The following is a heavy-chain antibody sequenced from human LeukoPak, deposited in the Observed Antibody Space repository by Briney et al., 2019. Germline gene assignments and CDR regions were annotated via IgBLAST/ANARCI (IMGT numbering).Heavy chain of an antibody. D-gene: IGHD3-22*01. CDR1: GFTFSSYS. J-gene: IGHJ3*02. Sequence: GGSLRLSCAASGFTFSSYSMNWVRQAPGKGLEWVSSISSSSSYIYYADSVKGRFTVSRDNAKNSLYLQMNSLRAEDTAVYYCAKERRHGMYYYDSSGYSDAFDIWGQGTMVTVSS. V-gene: IGHV3-21*01. CDR2: ISSSSSYI. CDR3: AKERRHGMYYYDSSGYSDAFDI.